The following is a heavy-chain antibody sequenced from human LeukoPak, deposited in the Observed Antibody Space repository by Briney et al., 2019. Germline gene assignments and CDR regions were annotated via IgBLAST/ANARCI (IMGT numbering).Heavy chain of an antibody. CDR1: GGSISSGDYY. D-gene: IGHD3-10*01. V-gene: IGHV4-30-4*01. J-gene: IGHJ3*02. CDR2: IYYSGST. Sequence: SETLSLTCTVSGGSISSGDYYWSWIRQPPGKGLEWIGYIYYSGSTYYNPSLKSRVTISVDTSKNQFSLKLSSVTAADTAVYYCARGDGSGSYHNDAFDIWGQGTMVTVSS. CDR3: ARGDGSGSYHNDAFDI.